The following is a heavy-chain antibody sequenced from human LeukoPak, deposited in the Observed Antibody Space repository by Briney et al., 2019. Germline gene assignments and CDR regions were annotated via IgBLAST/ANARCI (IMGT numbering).Heavy chain of an antibody. CDR3: ARDFESHMDV. J-gene: IGHJ6*03. Sequence: PSETLSLTCTVTGYSISSTYYWGWIRQPPGKGLEWIGSIYHSGSTYYSPSLRSRVTISLDTSKNQFSLTLNSVTASDTAVYYCARDFESHMDVWGKGTTVTVSS. CDR2: IYHSGST. V-gene: IGHV4-38-2*02. CDR1: GYSISSTYY.